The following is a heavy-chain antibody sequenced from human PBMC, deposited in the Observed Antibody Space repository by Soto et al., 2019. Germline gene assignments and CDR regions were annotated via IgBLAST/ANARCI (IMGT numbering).Heavy chain of an antibody. CDR1: GFTFSSYG. CDR2: ISYDGSNK. J-gene: IGHJ5*02. D-gene: IGHD3-10*01. Sequence: QVQLVESGGGVVQPGRSLRLSCAASGFTFSSYGMHWVRQAPGKGLEWVAVISYDGSNKYYADSVKGRFTISRDNSKNTLYLQMDRLRAEDTGGDYCGKSAGEEGFDPWGQGTLVTVSS. CDR3: GKSAGEEGFDP. V-gene: IGHV3-30*18.